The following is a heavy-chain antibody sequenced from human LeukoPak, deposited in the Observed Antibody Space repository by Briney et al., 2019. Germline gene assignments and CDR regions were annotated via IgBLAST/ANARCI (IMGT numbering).Heavy chain of an antibody. V-gene: IGHV4-38-2*02. CDR2: IYHSGST. Sequence: SETLSLTCTVSGYSISSGYYWGWIRQPPGKGLEWIGSIYHSGSTYYNPSLKSRVTISVDTSKNQFSLKLSSVTAADTAVYYCARDGTYYYDSSGYSFDYWGQGTLVTVSP. CDR3: ARDGTYYYDSSGYSFDY. J-gene: IGHJ4*02. CDR1: GYSISSGYY. D-gene: IGHD3-22*01.